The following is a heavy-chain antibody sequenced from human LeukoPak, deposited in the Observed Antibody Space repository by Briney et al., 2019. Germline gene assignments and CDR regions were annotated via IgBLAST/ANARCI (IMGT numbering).Heavy chain of an antibody. D-gene: IGHD5/OR15-5a*01. V-gene: IGHV3-21*01. Sequence: TGGSLRLSCAASKFTFSTYAMHWVCQAPGKGLEWVSSVTSSSYIQYADSVRGRFTISRDNAKNSLYLQMNSLRAEDTAVYYCARAPQGLSTFSDYWGQGTLVTVSS. CDR1: KFTFSTYA. CDR2: VTSSSYI. CDR3: ARAPQGLSTFSDY. J-gene: IGHJ4*02.